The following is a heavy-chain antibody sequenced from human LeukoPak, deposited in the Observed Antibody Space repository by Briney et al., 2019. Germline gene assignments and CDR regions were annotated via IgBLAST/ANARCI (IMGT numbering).Heavy chain of an antibody. Sequence: GGSLRLSCAASGLTVSSNSMSWVRQAPGKGLEWVSFIYSGGSTYYTDSVKGRFTISRDNSKNTLYLQMNSLRADDTAVYYCARRAGAYSHPYDYWGQGTLVTVSS. CDR2: IYSGGST. CDR1: GLTVSSNS. J-gene: IGHJ4*02. V-gene: IGHV3-53*01. D-gene: IGHD4/OR15-4a*01. CDR3: ARRAGAYSHPYDY.